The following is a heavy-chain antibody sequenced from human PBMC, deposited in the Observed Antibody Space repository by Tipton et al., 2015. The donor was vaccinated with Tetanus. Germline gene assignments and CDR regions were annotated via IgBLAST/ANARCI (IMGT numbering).Heavy chain of an antibody. D-gene: IGHD7-27*01. CDR3: ARLFNWGSGYFFFDL. V-gene: IGHV4-59*02. CDR1: GDSVSGYY. Sequence: TLSLTCTVSGDSVSGYYWSWIRQPPGKGLEWIGYVYYTGSTNHNPSLKSRVTISMDRSKNQISLQLTSVTAADTAVYFCARLFNWGSGYFFFDLWGRGTLVTVSS. CDR2: VYYTGST. J-gene: IGHJ2*01.